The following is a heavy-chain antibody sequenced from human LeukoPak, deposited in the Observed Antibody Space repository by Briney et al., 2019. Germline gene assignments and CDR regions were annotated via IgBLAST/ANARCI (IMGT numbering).Heavy chain of an antibody. Sequence: GGSLRLFCAASGFTFRNAWMNWVRQAPGKGREGVGRIKSKTDGGTTDYAARVKDKLTSSRHDSKNTPYLQINSLRTEDTAVYYCTPESTIATGFDYWGQGTLVTVSS. J-gene: IGHJ4*02. CDR2: IKSKTDGGTT. V-gene: IGHV3-15*07. CDR3: TPESTIATGFDY. CDR1: GFTFRNAW. D-gene: IGHD1-1*01.